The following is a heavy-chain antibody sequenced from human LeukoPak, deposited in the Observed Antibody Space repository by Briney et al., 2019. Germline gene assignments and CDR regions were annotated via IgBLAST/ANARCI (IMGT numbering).Heavy chain of an antibody. CDR3: ARDRGYEGGWFDP. V-gene: IGHV4-4*02. CDR1: GGSISSSNW. D-gene: IGHD2-2*01. J-gene: IGHJ5*02. CDR2: IYHSGST. Sequence: MPSGTLSLTCAVSGGSISSSNWWSWVRQPPGKGLEWIGEIYHSGSTNYNPSLKSRVTISVDKSKNQFSLKLSSVTAADTAVYYCARDRGYEGGWFDPWGQGTLVTVSS.